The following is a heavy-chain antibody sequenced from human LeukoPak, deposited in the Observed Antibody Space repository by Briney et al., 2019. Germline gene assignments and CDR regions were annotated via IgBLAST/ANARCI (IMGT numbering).Heavy chain of an antibody. CDR1: GFTFNSYA. V-gene: IGHV3-23*01. J-gene: IGHJ4*02. CDR3: AKGAHVVVPAAILFDN. D-gene: IGHD2-2*01. CDR2: ISDSGGNT. Sequence: PGGSLRLSCAASGFTFNSYAMSWVRQAPWERLQWVSGISDSGGNTYYADSVRGRFTISRDNSKNTLYLQMNSLRAEDTAVYYCAKGAHVVVPAAILFDNWGQGTLVAVSS.